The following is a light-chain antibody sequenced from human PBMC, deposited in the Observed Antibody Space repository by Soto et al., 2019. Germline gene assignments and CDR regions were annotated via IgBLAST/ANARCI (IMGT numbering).Light chain of an antibody. Sequence: SSELTQPPSVSVAPGQTARITCGGNNIGSMSVHWYQQKPGQAPVLVIYYEIDRPSGIPERFSGSNSGNTATLTITRVDAGDEADYYCHVWDSDSDHPVFGGGTKLTVL. CDR2: YEI. J-gene: IGLJ2*01. CDR3: HVWDSDSDHPV. CDR1: NIGSMS. V-gene: IGLV3-21*04.